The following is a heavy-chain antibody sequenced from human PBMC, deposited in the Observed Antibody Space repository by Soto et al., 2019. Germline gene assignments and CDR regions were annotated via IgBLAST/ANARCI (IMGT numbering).Heavy chain of an antibody. Sequence: PGGSLRLSCAASGFTFSTYPMSWVRQAPGKGLEWVSAITGSGDHTNHADSVKGRFTISRDNSKNTVYMEMNSLRAEDTAVYYCAKGVPGIAVAGTGYFQHWGQGT. CDR2: ITGSGDHT. J-gene: IGHJ1*01. CDR3: AKGVPGIAVAGTGYFQH. V-gene: IGHV3-23*01. CDR1: GFTFSTYP. D-gene: IGHD6-19*01.